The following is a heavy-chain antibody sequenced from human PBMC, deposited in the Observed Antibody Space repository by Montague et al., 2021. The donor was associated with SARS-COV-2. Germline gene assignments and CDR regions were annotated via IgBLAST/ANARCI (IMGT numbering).Heavy chain of an antibody. Sequence: SLRLSCAAPGFTFSSYDMHWVRQATGKGLEWASAIGTAGDTYYPGSVRGRFTISRENAKNSLYLQMNGLRAGDTAVYYCARAYYDSSGYWGGYYYYGMDVWGQGTTVTVSS. CDR2: IGTAGDT. D-gene: IGHD3-22*01. CDR3: ARAYYDSSGYWGGYYYYGMDV. CDR1: GFTFSSYD. V-gene: IGHV3-13*04. J-gene: IGHJ6*02.